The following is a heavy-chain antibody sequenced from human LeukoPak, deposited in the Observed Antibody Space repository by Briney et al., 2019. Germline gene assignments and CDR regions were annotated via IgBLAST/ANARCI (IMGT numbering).Heavy chain of an antibody. V-gene: IGHV4-61*08. CDR1: GGSISSGGYS. D-gene: IGHD3-10*01. Sequence: SETLSLTCAVSGGSISSGGYSWSWIRQPPGKGLEWIGYIYYSGSTNYNPSLKSRVTISVDTSKNQFSLKLSSVTAADTAVYYCARLYGSGSSLYFDYWGQGTLVTVSS. J-gene: IGHJ4*02. CDR2: IYYSGST. CDR3: ARLYGSGSSLYFDY.